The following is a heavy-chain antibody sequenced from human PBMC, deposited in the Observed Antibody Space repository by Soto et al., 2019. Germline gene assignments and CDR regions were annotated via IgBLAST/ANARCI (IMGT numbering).Heavy chain of an antibody. CDR1: GVSLRNARMG. CDR2: VFSNDEK. D-gene: IGHD3-22*01. J-gene: IGHJ4*02. V-gene: IGHV2-26*01. Sequence: TGPTLMNPTQTLTLTCTVSGVSLRNARMGVSWIRQPPGKALEWLAHVFSNDEKSYSTSLKSRLTISKDSSKSRVVLTMTNVDPVDTATYYCARTLRYYDSSGYYSVDYWGQGTLVTVSS. CDR3: ARTLRYYDSSGYYSVDY.